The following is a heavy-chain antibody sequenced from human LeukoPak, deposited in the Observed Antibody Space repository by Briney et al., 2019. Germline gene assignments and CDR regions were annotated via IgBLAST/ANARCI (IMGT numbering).Heavy chain of an antibody. V-gene: IGHV4-31*03. CDR1: GGSISSGGYY. Sequence: SETLSLTCTVSGGSISSGGYYWSWIRQHPGKGLEWIGYIYYSGSTYCNPSLKSRVTISVDTSKNQFSLKLSSVTAADTAVYYCAREPTGYSPNWFDPWGQGTLVTVSS. D-gene: IGHD3-9*01. CDR2: IYYSGST. J-gene: IGHJ5*02. CDR3: AREPTGYSPNWFDP.